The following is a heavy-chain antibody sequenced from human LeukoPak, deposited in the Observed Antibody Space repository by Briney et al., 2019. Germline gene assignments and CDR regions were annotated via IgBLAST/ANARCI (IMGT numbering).Heavy chain of an antibody. J-gene: IGHJ6*02. CDR3: ARRGAPTDYGDYGMDV. V-gene: IGHV3-30-3*01. CDR2: ISYDGSNK. Sequence: GGSLRLSCAASGFTFSSYAMHWVRQAPGKGLEWVAVISYDGSNKYYADSVKGRFTISRDNSKNTLYLQMNSLRAEDTAVYYCARRGAPTDYGDYGMDVWSQGTTVTVSS. D-gene: IGHD4-17*01. CDR1: GFTFSSYA.